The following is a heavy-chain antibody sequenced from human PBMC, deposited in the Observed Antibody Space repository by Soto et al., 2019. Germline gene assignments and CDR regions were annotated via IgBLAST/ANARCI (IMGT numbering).Heavy chain of an antibody. Sequence: GGSLRLSCSASGFTFGDFAISWFRQAPGKGREWVGFIRSKTYGGTTEYAASVKGRFTISRDDSKSIAYLQMNSLKTEDTAVYYCTHHRAGNYYYYSGMDVWGQGTTVTVSS. CDR1: GFTFGDFA. CDR2: IRSKTYGGTT. D-gene: IGHD6-19*01. J-gene: IGHJ6*02. V-gene: IGHV3-49*03. CDR3: THHRAGNYYYYSGMDV.